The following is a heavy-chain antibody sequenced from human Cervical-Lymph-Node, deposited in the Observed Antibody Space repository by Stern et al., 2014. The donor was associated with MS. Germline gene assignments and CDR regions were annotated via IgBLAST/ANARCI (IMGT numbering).Heavy chain of an antibody. CDR3: AHTTVTFDEAYGLDV. V-gene: IGHV2-5*02. Sequence: QITLKESGPTLVKPTQTLTLTCTFSGFSLSTSGVGVGWIRQPPGKALEWLAVIYWDDDERYSPSLDSSLTITKDTAKNQVVLTMANMDPVDTATYFCAHTTVTFDEAYGLDVWGQGTTVTVSS. CDR1: GFSLSTSGVG. D-gene: IGHD4-17*01. CDR2: IYWDDDE. J-gene: IGHJ6*02.